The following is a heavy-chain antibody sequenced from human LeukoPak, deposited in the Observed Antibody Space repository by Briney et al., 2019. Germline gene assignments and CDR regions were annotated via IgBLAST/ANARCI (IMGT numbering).Heavy chain of an antibody. CDR2: INHSGST. Sequence: SETLSLTCAVYGGSFSGYYWSWIRQPPGKGLEWIGEINHSGSTNYNPSLKSRVTISVDTSKNQFSLKLSSVTAADTAVYYCASLMTTVTTSGDYWGRGTLVTVSS. D-gene: IGHD4-17*01. V-gene: IGHV4-34*01. CDR3: ASLMTTVTTSGDY. CDR1: GGSFSGYY. J-gene: IGHJ4*02.